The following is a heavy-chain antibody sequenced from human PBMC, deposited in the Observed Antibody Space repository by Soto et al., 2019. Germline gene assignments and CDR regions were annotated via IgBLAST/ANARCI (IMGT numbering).Heavy chain of an antibody. CDR1: GFTFSSYA. V-gene: IGHV3-23*01. CDR3: AKDRGYSYGFWYYFDD. J-gene: IGHJ4*02. CDR2: ISGSGGST. Sequence: EVQLLESGGGLVQPGGSLRLSCAASGFTFSSYAMSWVRQAPGKGLEWVSAISGSGGSTYYADSVKGRFTISRDNSKNTLYLQMNSLRAEDTAVYYCAKDRGYSYGFWYYFDDWGQGTLVTVSS. D-gene: IGHD5-18*01.